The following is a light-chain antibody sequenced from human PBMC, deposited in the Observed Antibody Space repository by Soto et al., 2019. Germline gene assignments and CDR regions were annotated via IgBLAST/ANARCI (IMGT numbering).Light chain of an antibody. CDR1: QGISSY. V-gene: IGKV1-8*01. CDR2: AAS. CDR3: QQYGSSPIT. Sequence: AIRMAQSPSSFSASTGDRVTITCRASQGISSYLAWYQQKPGKAPKLLIYAASTLQSGVPSRFSGSGSGTDFTLTISCLQSEDFAVYYCQQYGSSPITFGQGTRLEIK. J-gene: IGKJ5*01.